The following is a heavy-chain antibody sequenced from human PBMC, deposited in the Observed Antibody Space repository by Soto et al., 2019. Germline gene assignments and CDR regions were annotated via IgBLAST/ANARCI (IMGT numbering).Heavy chain of an antibody. J-gene: IGHJ3*01. CDR1: GFTFEDYA. D-gene: IGHD6-6*01. CDR3: AKDLLYSSSSGVAFDF. V-gene: IGHV3-9*01. CDR2: ISWNSARI. Sequence: GGSLRLSCAASGFTFEDYAMHWVRQVPGKGLEWVSSISWNSARIGYADSVKGRFTSSRDNAKNSLYLQMNSLRAEDTALYYCAKDLLYSSSSGVAFDFWGQGTMVTVS.